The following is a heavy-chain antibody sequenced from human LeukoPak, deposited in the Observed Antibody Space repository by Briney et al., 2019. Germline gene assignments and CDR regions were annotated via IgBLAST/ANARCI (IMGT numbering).Heavy chain of an antibody. Sequence: PSETLSLTCTVSGGSISSYYWSWIRQPPGKGLEWIGYIYYSGSTNYNPSLKSRVTISVDTSKNQFSLKLSSVTAADTVVYYCARVRGSPYYFDYWGQGTLVTASS. D-gene: IGHD1-26*01. V-gene: IGHV4-59*01. J-gene: IGHJ4*02. CDR3: ARVRGSPYYFDY. CDR1: GGSISSYY. CDR2: IYYSGST.